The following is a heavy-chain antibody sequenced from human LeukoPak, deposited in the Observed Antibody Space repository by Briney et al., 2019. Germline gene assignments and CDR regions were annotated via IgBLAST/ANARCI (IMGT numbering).Heavy chain of an antibody. V-gene: IGHV4-34*01. Sequence: PSETLSLTCAVYGGSFSGYYWSWIRQPPGKGLEWIGEINHSGSTNYNPSLKSRVTISVDTSKNQFSLKLSSVTAADTAVYYCARRNNYDYVWGSYRPNLPFDYWGQGTLVTVSS. CDR1: GGSFSGYY. D-gene: IGHD3-16*02. CDR2: INHSGST. CDR3: ARRNNYDYVWGSYRPNLPFDY. J-gene: IGHJ4*02.